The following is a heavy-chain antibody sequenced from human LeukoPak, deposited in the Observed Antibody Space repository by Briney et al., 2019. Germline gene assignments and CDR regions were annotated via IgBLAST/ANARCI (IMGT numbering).Heavy chain of an antibody. CDR2: TIPLLGIA. V-gene: IGHV1-69*04. J-gene: IGHJ4*02. Sequence: GASVKVSCKTSGGTFSSYGISWVRQAPGQGLEWMGRTIPLLGIANYAQKFQGRLTITADKSTSTAYMELSSLRSEDTAVYFCAREGSSSNYDYDSSGYGHYWGQGTLVTVSS. CDR1: GGTFSSYG. D-gene: IGHD3-22*01. CDR3: AREGSSSNYDYDSSGYGHY.